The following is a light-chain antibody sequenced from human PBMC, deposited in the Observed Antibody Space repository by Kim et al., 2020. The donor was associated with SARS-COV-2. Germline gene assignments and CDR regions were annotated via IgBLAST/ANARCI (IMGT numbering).Light chain of an antibody. J-gene: IGLJ3*02. Sequence: SVTISCTGTSSDVGGYNYVSWYQQHPGKAPKLMIYEVSKRPSGVPDRFSGSKSGNTASLTVSGLQAEDEADYYCSSYADSYNPHWVFGGGTQLTVL. CDR2: EVS. CDR1: SSDVGGYNY. CDR3: SSYADSYNPHWV. V-gene: IGLV2-8*01.